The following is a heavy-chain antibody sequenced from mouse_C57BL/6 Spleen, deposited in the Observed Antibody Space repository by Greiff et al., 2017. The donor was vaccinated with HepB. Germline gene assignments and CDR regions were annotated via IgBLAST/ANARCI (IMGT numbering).Heavy chain of an antibody. CDR3: ARRGGGYDGYYVDYWWYFDV. D-gene: IGHD2-3*01. V-gene: IGHV1-62-2*01. Sequence: VQLQQSGAELVKPGASVKLSCKASGYTFTEYTIHWVKQRSGQGLEWIGWFYPGSGSIKYNEKFKDKATLTADKSSSTVYMAVSRLTSEDSAVYFCARRGGGYDGYYVDYWWYFDVWGTGTTVTVSS. CDR1: GYTFTEYT. CDR2: FYPGSGSI. J-gene: IGHJ1*03.